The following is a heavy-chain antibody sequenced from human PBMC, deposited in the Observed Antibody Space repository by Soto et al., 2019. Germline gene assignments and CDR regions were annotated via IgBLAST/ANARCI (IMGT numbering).Heavy chain of an antibody. CDR3: ARDRGYDFWRGSFDY. D-gene: IGHD3-3*01. Sequence: GXSVKVSCKASVGTFSSYAISWVRQAPGQGLEWMGGIIPIFGTANYAQKFQSRVTITADKSTSTAYMELSSLRSEDTAVYYCARDRGYDFWRGSFDYWGQGTLATVSS. J-gene: IGHJ4*02. CDR2: IIPIFGTA. V-gene: IGHV1-69*06. CDR1: VGTFSSYA.